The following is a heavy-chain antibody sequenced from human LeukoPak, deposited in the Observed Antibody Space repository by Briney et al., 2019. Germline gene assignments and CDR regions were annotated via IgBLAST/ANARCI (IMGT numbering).Heavy chain of an antibody. CDR2: IYYSGST. CDR3: ARSGYCSSTSCYLFDY. Sequence: SETLSLTCTVSGGSISSSSYYWGWIRQPPGKGLEWIGSIYYSGSTYYNPSLKSRVTISVDTSKNQFSLKLSSVTAADTAVYYCARSGYCSSTSCYLFDYWGQGTLVTVSS. CDR1: GGSISSSSYY. V-gene: IGHV4-39*01. D-gene: IGHD2-2*01. J-gene: IGHJ4*02.